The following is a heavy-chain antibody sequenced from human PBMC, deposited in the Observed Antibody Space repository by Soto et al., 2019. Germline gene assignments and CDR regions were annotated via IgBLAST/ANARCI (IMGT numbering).Heavy chain of an antibody. Sequence: GGSLRLSFAVSGLTFAYYAMSWVRQAPGKGLEWVSESNGVGTSTYYADSVKGRFTISSDNSKNTLYLQMNSLGAEDTAVYYTARSLWCNHCQRCGDQGSL. CDR1: GLTFAYYA. D-gene: IGHD2-8*01. CDR2: SNGVGTST. V-gene: IGHV3-23*01. CDR3: ARSLWCNHCQRC. J-gene: IGHJ1*01.